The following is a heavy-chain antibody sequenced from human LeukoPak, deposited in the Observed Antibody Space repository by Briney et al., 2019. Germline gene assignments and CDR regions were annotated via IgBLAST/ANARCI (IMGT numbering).Heavy chain of an antibody. Sequence: SETLSLTCAVYGGSFSGYYWSWIRQPPGKGREWIGEINHIGSTNYNPSLKSRVTISVDTPKNQFSLKLSSVTAADTAVYYCARGRRARITIFGVVTSPYYYYMDVWGKGTTVTVSS. CDR2: INHIGST. V-gene: IGHV4-34*01. CDR3: ARGRRARITIFGVVTSPYYYYMDV. D-gene: IGHD3-3*01. CDR1: GGSFSGYY. J-gene: IGHJ6*03.